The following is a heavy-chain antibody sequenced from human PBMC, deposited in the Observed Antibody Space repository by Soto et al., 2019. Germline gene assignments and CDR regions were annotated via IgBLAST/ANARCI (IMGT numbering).Heavy chain of an antibody. CDR2: IYHGGST. CDR3: ARQGENYYGAGSYYTFNWFDP. D-gene: IGHD3-10*01. V-gene: IGHV4-39*01. J-gene: IGHJ5*02. CDR1: GGSISSSSYY. Sequence: SATLSLTCTVSGGSISSSSYYWGWIRQPPGRGLEWIGSIYHGGSTFYNPSLKSRVTISVDRSKNQFSLKLSSVTAADTAVYYCARQGENYYGAGSYYTFNWFDPWGQGTPVTVSS.